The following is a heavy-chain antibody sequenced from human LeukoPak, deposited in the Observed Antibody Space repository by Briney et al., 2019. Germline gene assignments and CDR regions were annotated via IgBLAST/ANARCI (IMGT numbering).Heavy chain of an antibody. D-gene: IGHD3-9*01. CDR1: GFTFSDYS. Sequence: PGGSLRLSCAASGFTFSDYSMNWVRQAPGKGLEWVSSISSSSSYIYYADSVRGRFTISRDNAGNSLYLQMNSLRAEDTAVYYCTRGGRSTYFDWSPDYWGQGTLVTVSS. CDR3: TRGGRSTYFDWSPDY. CDR2: ISSSSSYI. J-gene: IGHJ4*02. V-gene: IGHV3-21*01.